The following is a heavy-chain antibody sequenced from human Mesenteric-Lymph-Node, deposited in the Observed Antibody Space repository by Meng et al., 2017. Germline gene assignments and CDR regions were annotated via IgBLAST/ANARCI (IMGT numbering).Heavy chain of an antibody. Sequence: ASVKVSCKASGYTFTSYGITWVRQAPGQGLEWMGWISAYNGNTNYAQKFQGRVTMTTDTSTSTAYMELRSLRSDDTALYYCARGPKTYGYLLGHYFDYWGQGTLVTVSS. V-gene: IGHV1-18*01. J-gene: IGHJ4*02. CDR1: GYTFTSYG. D-gene: IGHD5-18*01. CDR3: ARGPKTYGYLLGHYFDY. CDR2: ISAYNGNT.